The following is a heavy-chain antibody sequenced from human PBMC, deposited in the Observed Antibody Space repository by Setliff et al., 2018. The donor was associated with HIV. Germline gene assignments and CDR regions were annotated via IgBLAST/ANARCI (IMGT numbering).Heavy chain of an antibody. CDR1: GASFSNYH. CDR3: ARDCRVGWVFTYGMDV. D-gene: IGHD6-13*01. Sequence: SETLSLTCTVSGASFSNYHWTWIRQPAGKGLEWIGYVYTTGNTKYNPSLKSRVTMSVDTSKNQFSLKLTSVTAADTAVYYCARDCRVGWVFTYGMDVWGQGTLVTVSS. V-gene: IGHV4-4*07. J-gene: IGHJ6*02. CDR2: VYTTGNT.